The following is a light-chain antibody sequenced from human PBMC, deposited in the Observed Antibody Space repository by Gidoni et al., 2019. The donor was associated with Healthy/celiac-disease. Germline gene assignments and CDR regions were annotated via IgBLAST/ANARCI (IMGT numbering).Light chain of an antibody. V-gene: IGKV3-11*01. CDR3: QQRSNWPVLT. CDR2: DAS. J-gene: IGKJ4*01. Sequence: DIAFTQSPATLSLSPGERDTLSCRASQSVSSYLAWYQQKPGQAPRLLIYDASNKSTGIPARFSGSGSGTDFTLTISSLEPEDFAVYYCQQRSNWPVLTFGGGTKVEIK. CDR1: QSVSSY.